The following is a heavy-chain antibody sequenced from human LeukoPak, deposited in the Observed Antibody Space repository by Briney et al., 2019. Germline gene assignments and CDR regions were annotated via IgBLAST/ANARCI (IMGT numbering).Heavy chain of an antibody. CDR1: GGSISRSSYY. CDR3: ARDLYYYDSSGYQLGSWYFDY. CDR2: IYTSGST. J-gene: IGHJ4*02. Sequence: SETLSLTCTVSGGSISRSSYYWGWIRQPPGKGLEWIGRIYTSGSTNYNPSLKSRVTMSVDTSKNQFSLKLSSVTAADTAVYYCARDLYYYDSSGYQLGSWYFDYWGQGTLVTVSS. D-gene: IGHD3-22*01. V-gene: IGHV4-39*07.